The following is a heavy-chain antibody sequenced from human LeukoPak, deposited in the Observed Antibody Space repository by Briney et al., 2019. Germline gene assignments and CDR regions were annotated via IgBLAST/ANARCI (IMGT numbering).Heavy chain of an antibody. V-gene: IGHV3-23*01. CDR2: ISGSGAST. D-gene: IGHD4-17*01. CDR3: ARSARGTVTTDY. J-gene: IGHJ4*02. Sequence: GGSLRLSCAASGFTFSSYAMSWVRQAPGKGLEWVSSISGSGASTYYADSVKGRFTISRDNSKNTLYLQMNSLRAEDTAVYYCARSARGTVTTDYWGQGTLVTVSS. CDR1: GFTFSSYA.